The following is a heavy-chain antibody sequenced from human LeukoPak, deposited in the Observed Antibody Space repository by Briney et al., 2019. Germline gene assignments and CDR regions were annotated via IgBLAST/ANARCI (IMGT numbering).Heavy chain of an antibody. Sequence: GGSLRVSCAASGFTVSTNYMTWVRQAPGKGLEWVSVLYSGGSTYYADSVKGRFTISRDNSKNTLYLQMNSLRVEDTAMYYCARGEPVSWGQGTLVTVFS. CDR2: LYSGGST. V-gene: IGHV3-53*01. CDR3: ARGEPVS. J-gene: IGHJ1*01. CDR1: GFTVSTNY.